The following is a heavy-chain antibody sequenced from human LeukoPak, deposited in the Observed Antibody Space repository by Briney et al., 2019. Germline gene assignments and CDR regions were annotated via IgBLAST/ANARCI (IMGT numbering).Heavy chain of an antibody. CDR3: AKDNHPHAFDT. Sequence: PGGSLRLSCAAPGFTFSSYAMSWVRQAPGKGLEWASVISGSGGSTYYTDSVKGRFTISRDNSKNTLYLQMNSLRAEDTAVYYCAKDNHPHAFDTWGQGTMVTVSS. CDR1: GFTFSSYA. CDR2: ISGSGGST. V-gene: IGHV3-23*01. D-gene: IGHD1-14*01. J-gene: IGHJ3*02.